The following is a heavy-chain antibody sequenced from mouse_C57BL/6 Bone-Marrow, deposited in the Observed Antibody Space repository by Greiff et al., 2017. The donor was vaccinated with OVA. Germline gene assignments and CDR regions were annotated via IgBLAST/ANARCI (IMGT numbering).Heavy chain of an antibody. J-gene: IGHJ3*01. V-gene: IGHV5-4*01. CDR2: ISDGGSYT. CDR3: AREGGYEAWFAY. Sequence: EVKLVESGGGLVKPGGSLKLSCAASGFTFSSYAMSWVRQTPEKRLEWVATISDGGSYTYYPDNVKGRFTISRDNAKNNLYLQMSHLKSEDTAMYYCAREGGYEAWFAYWGQGTLVTVSA. CDR1: GFTFSSYA. D-gene: IGHD1-1*02.